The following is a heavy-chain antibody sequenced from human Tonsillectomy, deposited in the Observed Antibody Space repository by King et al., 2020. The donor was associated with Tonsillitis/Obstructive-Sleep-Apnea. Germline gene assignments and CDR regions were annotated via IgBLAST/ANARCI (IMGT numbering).Heavy chain of an antibody. Sequence: VQLVESGAEVKKPGASVTVSCKASGYTFTGYYMHWVRQAPGQGLEWMGRMNPDTGGATFAQKFQGRVTMTRDTSTSTAFMELSRLTSDDTAVYYCATLNCSSASCYGEVDYWGQGTLVIVSS. D-gene: IGHD2-2*01. CDR2: MNPDTGGA. CDR3: ATLNCSSASCYGEVDY. CDR1: GYTFTGYY. J-gene: IGHJ4*02. V-gene: IGHV1-2*06.